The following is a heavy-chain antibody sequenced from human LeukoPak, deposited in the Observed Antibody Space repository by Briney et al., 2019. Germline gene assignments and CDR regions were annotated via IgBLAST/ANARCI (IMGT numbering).Heavy chain of an antibody. CDR1: GFTFSSYS. D-gene: IGHD2-15*01. CDR3: AREPVVGARVLVDP. Sequence: GGSLRLSCAASGFTFSSYSMTWVRQAPGKGLEWVSSISNSSIYINYAVSEKGRFAFSRENAINSLYRQMNCLGAEDRAVYYFAREPVVGARVLVDPWGQGTLVTVSS. V-gene: IGHV3-21*01. J-gene: IGHJ5*02. CDR2: ISNSSIYI.